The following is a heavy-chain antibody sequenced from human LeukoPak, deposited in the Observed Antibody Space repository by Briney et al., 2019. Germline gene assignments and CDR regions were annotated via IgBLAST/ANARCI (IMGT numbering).Heavy chain of an antibody. CDR1: GGTFSSYA. CDR3: ARESPVYSSASAFFDY. Sequence: SVKISCKASGGTFSSYAISWVRQAPGQGLEWMGGIIPIFGTANYAQKFQGRVTITADESTSTAYMELSSLRSEDTAVYYCARESPVYSSASAFFDYWGQGTLVTVSS. V-gene: IGHV1-69*13. J-gene: IGHJ4*02. D-gene: IGHD6-25*01. CDR2: IIPIFGTA.